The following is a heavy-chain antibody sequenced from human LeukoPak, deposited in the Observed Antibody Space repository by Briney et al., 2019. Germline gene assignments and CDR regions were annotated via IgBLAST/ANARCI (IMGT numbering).Heavy chain of an antibody. D-gene: IGHD5-18*01. J-gene: IGHJ6*03. CDR3: AREVGYSYGHYYYYMDV. CDR2: INHSGST. CDR1: GGSFSGHY. Sequence: SETLSLTCAVYGGSFSGHYWSWIRQPPGKGLEWIGEINHSGSTNYNPSLKSRVTISVDTSKNQFSLKLSSVTAADTAVYYCAREVGYSYGHYYYYMDVWGKGTTVTVSS. V-gene: IGHV4-34*01.